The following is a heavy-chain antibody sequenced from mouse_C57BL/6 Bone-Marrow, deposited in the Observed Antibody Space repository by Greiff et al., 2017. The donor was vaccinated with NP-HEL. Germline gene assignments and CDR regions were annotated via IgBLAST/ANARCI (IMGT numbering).Heavy chain of an antibody. V-gene: IGHV1-15*01. CDR2: IDPATGGT. CDR1: GYTFTDYE. CDR3: TDGNYSFYAMDY. D-gene: IGHD2-1*01. Sequence: QVQLQQSGAELVRPGASVTLSCKASGYTFTDYEMHWVKQTPVHGLEWIGAIDPATGGTAYNQKFKGKAILTADKSSSTAYMELRSLTSEDSAVYYCTDGNYSFYAMDYWGQGTSVTVSS. J-gene: IGHJ4*01.